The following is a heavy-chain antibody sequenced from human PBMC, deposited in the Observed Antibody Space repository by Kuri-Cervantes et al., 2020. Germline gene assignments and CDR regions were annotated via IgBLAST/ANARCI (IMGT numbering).Heavy chain of an antibody. D-gene: IGHD2-2*01. Sequence: SETLSLTCTVSGGSISSSSYYWGWIRQPPGKGLEWIGSIYYSGRTYYNPSLKSRVTISVDTSKNQFSLKLSSVTAADTAVYYCARAEHYCSSTSCRRPYDYWGQGTLVTVSS. CDR1: GGSISSSSYY. J-gene: IGHJ4*02. CDR3: ARAEHYCSSTSCRRPYDY. CDR2: IYYSGRT. V-gene: IGHV4-39*01.